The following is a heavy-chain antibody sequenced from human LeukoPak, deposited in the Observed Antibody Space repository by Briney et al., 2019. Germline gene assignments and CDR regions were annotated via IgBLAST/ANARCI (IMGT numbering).Heavy chain of an antibody. D-gene: IGHD4-11*01. V-gene: IGHV4-30-4*08. CDR1: GGSISSGDYY. CDR3: ARYYSNFEYYFDY. J-gene: IGHJ4*02. CDR2: IYYSGST. Sequence: SETLSLTCTVSGGSISSGDYYWSWIRQPPGKGLEWIGYIYYSGSTYYNPSLKSRVIMSLDTSKNQFSLKLSSVTATDTAIYYCARYYSNFEYYFDYWGQGILVTVSS.